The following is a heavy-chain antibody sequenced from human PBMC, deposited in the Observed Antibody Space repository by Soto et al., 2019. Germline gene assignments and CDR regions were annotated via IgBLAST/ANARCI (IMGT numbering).Heavy chain of an antibody. CDR1: GYTFTSYG. CDR2: VSAYNGNT. J-gene: IGHJ6*02. V-gene: IGHV1-18*01. Sequence: QVQLVQSGVEVKKPGASVKVSCKSSGYTFTSYGFSWVRQAPGQGLEWMGWVSAYNGNTNYAQNLQGRVTMTTNTSTSTAYMEVRSLRSDDTAVYYCARDSRPYFDTLTAYYYYGMDVWGQGTTVTVSS. CDR3: ARDSRPYFDTLTAYYYYGMDV. D-gene: IGHD3-9*01.